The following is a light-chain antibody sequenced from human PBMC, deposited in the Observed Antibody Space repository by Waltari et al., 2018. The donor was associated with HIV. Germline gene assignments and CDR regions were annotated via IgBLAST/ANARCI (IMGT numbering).Light chain of an antibody. Sequence: SYVLTQPPSVSVAPGKTARITCGGNNIQRISGHWYQQKPGQAPVLVIYYDSDRPSGIPERFSGSNSGNTATLTISRVEAGDEADYYCQVWDNNSEHPGVVFGGGTKLTVL. CDR2: YDS. V-gene: IGLV3-21*04. CDR3: QVWDNNSEHPGVV. CDR1: NIQRIS. J-gene: IGLJ2*01.